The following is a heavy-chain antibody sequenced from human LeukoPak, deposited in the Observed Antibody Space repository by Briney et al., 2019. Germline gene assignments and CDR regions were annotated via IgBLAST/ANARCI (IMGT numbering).Heavy chain of an antibody. V-gene: IGHV1-46*01. Sequence: GASVKVSCKASGYTFTSYYMHWVRRAPGQGLEWMGIINPSGGSTSYAQKFQGRVTMTRDMSTSTVYMELSSLRSEDTAVYYCARGPRGTSRRAGRTKNEEKNYYYYMDVWGKGTTVTISS. J-gene: IGHJ6*03. D-gene: IGHD1-26*01. CDR1: GYTFTSYY. CDR3: ARGPRGTSRRAGRTKNEEKNYYYYMDV. CDR2: INPSGGST.